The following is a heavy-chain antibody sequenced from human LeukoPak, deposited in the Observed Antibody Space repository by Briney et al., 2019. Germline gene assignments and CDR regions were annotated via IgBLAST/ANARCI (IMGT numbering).Heavy chain of an antibody. CDR2: ISGSGGST. CDR1: GFTFSSYA. Sequence: GGSLRLSCAASGFTFSSYAMSWVRQAPGKGLEWVSAISGSGGSTYYADSVKGRFTISRDNSKNTLYLQMNSLKTEDTAVYYCTTQRGFWTLPYYFDYWGQGTLVTVSS. D-gene: IGHD3/OR15-3a*01. J-gene: IGHJ4*02. V-gene: IGHV3-23*01. CDR3: TTQRGFWTLPYYFDY.